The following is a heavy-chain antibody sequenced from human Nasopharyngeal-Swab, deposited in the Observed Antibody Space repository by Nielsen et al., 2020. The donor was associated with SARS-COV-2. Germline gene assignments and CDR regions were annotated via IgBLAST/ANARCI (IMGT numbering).Heavy chain of an antibody. CDR3: ARPGWEPYTYYYYGMDV. D-gene: IGHD1-26*01. CDR1: GCTFTSYA. Sequence: ASVKVSCKASGCTFTSYAMSWVRQTPGQGLEWMGWINTNTGNPTYAQGFTGRFVFSLDTSVSTAYLQISSLKAEDTAVYYCARPGWEPYTYYYYGMDVWGQGTTVTVSS. V-gene: IGHV7-4-1*02. CDR2: INTNTGNP. J-gene: IGHJ6*02.